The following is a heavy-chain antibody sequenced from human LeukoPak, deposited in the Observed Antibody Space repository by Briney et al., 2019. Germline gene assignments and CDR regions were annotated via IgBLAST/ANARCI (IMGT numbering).Heavy chain of an antibody. Sequence: GGSLRLSCAASGFTFSSYWMSWVRQAPGKGLEWVANIKQDGSEKYYVDSVKGRFTISRDNAKNSLYLQMNSLRAEDTAVYYCARDSCSSTSCQDQTSYYYGMDVWGQGTTVTVSS. J-gene: IGHJ6*02. CDR1: GFTFSSYW. V-gene: IGHV3-7*01. CDR3: ARDSCSSTSCQDQTSYYYGMDV. CDR2: IKQDGSEK. D-gene: IGHD2-2*01.